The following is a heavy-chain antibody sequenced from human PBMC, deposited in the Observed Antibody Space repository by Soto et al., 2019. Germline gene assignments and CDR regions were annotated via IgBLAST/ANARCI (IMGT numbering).Heavy chain of an antibody. CDR1: GGSISSSNW. Sequence: SETLSLTCAVSGGSISSSNWWSWIRQPPGKGLEWIGFIFHSGTTNYNPSLKSRVTISLDTSKDQFSLKLTSVTAADTAVYYCASDTEHCGGGLGHWGQGILVTVSS. CDR2: IFHSGTT. V-gene: IGHV4-4*02. D-gene: IGHD1-1*01. J-gene: IGHJ4*02. CDR3: ASDTEHCGGGLGH.